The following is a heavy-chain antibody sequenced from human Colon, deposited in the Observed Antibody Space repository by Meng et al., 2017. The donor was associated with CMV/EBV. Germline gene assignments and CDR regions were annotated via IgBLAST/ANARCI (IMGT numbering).Heavy chain of an antibody. J-gene: IGHJ5*01. V-gene: IGHV1-2*02. CDR2: INHRSGET. Sequence: SCKASGYSFIGHCNYWVRQAPGQGLEWMGGINHRSGETNYAQKVQGRVTMTRDTSISIAYMELSSLSGDDTAVYYCARLSTVENWYDSWGQGTLVTVSS. D-gene: IGHD4-23*01. CDR3: ARLSTVENWYDS. CDR1: GYSFIGHC.